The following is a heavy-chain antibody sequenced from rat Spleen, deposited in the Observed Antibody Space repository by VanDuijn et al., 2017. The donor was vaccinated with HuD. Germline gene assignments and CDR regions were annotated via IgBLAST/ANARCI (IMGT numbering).Heavy chain of an antibody. CDR2: ITNTGGSL. CDR1: GFTFNNYW. D-gene: IGHD1-11*01. V-gene: IGHV5-31*01. CDR3: SRGGATRFDY. Sequence: EVQLVESGGGLVQPGRSLKLSCVASGFTFNNYWMSWIRQAPGKGLEWVASITNTGGSLFYRDSVKGRFTVSRDNEQNTLYLQMNSLRSEDTATYYCSRGGATRFDYWGQGVMVTVSS. J-gene: IGHJ2*01.